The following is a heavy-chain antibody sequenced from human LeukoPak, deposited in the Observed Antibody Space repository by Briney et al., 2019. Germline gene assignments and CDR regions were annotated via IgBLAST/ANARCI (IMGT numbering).Heavy chain of an antibody. CDR3: TRLLGTESNY. Sequence: GGSLRLSCVASGFTFSSYAMHWVRQAPGKGLEWVAVISYDGSNKYYADSVKGRFTISRDNSKNTLYLQMNSLKTEDTAVYYCTRLLGTESNYWGQGTLVTVSS. V-gene: IGHV3-30-3*01. CDR1: GFTFSSYA. D-gene: IGHD1-14*01. J-gene: IGHJ4*02. CDR2: ISYDGSNK.